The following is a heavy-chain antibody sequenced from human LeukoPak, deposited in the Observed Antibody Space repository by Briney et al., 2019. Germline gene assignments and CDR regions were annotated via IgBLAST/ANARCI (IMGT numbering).Heavy chain of an antibody. Sequence: GGSLRLSCAGSGFIFAGYTMNWVRQAPGKGLQWLAYISPSGGNTLYADSVKGRFTISRDNVKNVVYLQMNSLTPEDTALYYCASRRSGWPNDAFDIWGQGTMVTVTS. CDR2: ISPSGGNT. CDR1: GFIFAGYT. J-gene: IGHJ3*02. CDR3: ASRRSGWPNDAFDI. V-gene: IGHV3-48*01. D-gene: IGHD6-19*01.